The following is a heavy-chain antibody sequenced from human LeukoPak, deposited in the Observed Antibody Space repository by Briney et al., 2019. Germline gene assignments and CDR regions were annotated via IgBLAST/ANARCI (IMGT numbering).Heavy chain of an antibody. Sequence: SETLSLTCAVSGGSISSGGYSWSWIRQPPGKGLEWIGYIYHSGSTYYNPSLKSRDTISVDRSKNQFSLKLSSVTAADTAVYYCAREVATILDYWGQGTLVTVSS. CDR2: IYHSGST. V-gene: IGHV4-30-2*01. J-gene: IGHJ4*02. CDR1: GGSISSGGYS. D-gene: IGHD5-12*01. CDR3: AREVATILDY.